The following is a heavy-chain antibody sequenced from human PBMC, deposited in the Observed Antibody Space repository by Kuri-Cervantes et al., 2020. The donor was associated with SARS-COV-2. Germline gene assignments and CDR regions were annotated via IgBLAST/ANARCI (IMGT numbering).Heavy chain of an antibody. V-gene: IGHV3-48*02. Sequence: GESLKISCAASGFTFKTYDMMWVRQAPGKGLEWISYISSSDRTIHYADSVKGRFTISKDYAANSLHLQMNSLRDEDTAVYYCVNGSGYSSIFENWGQGTLVTVSS. CDR2: ISSSDRTI. J-gene: IGHJ4*02. CDR3: VNGSGYSSIFEN. CDR1: GFTFKTYD. D-gene: IGHD3-9*01.